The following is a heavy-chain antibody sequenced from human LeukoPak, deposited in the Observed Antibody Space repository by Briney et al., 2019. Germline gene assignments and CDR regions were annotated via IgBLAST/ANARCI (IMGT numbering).Heavy chain of an antibody. D-gene: IGHD3-9*01. V-gene: IGHV3-30*02. CDR2: IRYDGSNK. CDR3: ASLYDILTGYSPNAFDI. Sequence: PGGSLRLSCAASGLTFSSYGMHWVRQAPGKGLEWVAFIRYDGSNKYYADSVKGRFTISRDNSKNTLYLQMNSLRAEDTAVYYCASLYDILTGYSPNAFDIWGQGTMVTVSS. CDR1: GLTFSSYG. J-gene: IGHJ3*02.